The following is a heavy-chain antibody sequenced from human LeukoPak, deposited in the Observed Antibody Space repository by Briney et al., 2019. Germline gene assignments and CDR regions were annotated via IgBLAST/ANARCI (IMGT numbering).Heavy chain of an antibody. CDR1: GGSFSGYY. V-gene: IGHV4-59*01. CDR3: ARSGFGELFYWFDP. J-gene: IGHJ5*02. D-gene: IGHD3-10*01. Sequence: PSETLSLTCAVYGGSFSGYYWSWIRQPPGKGLEWLGYIYYSGSINYNPSLKSRVTISVDTSKNQFSLKLSSVTAADTAVYYCARSGFGELFYWFDPWGQGTLVTVSS. CDR2: IYYSGSI.